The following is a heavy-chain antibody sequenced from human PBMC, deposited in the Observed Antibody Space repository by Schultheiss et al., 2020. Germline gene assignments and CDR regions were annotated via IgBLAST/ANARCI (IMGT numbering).Heavy chain of an antibody. J-gene: IGHJ4*02. Sequence: GGFLRLSCAASGFTFSSYAMSWVRQAPGKGLEWVSAISGSGGSTNYADSVKGRFTISRDNSKNTLYLQMNSLRAEDTAVYYCAKGSGSGSYYLSYFDYWGQGTLVTVSS. CDR3: AKGSGSGSYYLSYFDY. V-gene: IGHV3-23*01. CDR2: ISGSGGST. D-gene: IGHD1-26*01. CDR1: GFTFSSYA.